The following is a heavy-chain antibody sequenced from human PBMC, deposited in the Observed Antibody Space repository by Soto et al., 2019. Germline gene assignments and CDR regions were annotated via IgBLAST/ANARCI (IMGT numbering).Heavy chain of an antibody. D-gene: IGHD6-13*01. CDR2: IYYSGST. CDR3: ARQGAAAGTFQLDY. V-gene: IGHV4-59*08. CDR1: GGSISSYY. J-gene: IGHJ4*02. Sequence: QVQLQESGPGLVKPSETLSLTCTVSGGSISSYYWSWIRQPPGKGLEWIGYIYYSGSTNYTPSLKGRVTISVDTSKNQVSLKLSSVTAADTAVYYCARQGAAAGTFQLDYWGQGTLVTVSS.